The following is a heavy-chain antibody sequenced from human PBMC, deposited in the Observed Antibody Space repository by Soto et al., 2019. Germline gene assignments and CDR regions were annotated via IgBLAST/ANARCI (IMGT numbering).Heavy chain of an antibody. CDR3: ARAHNCGGDCGNYGMDV. J-gene: IGHJ6*02. V-gene: IGHV3-48*01. D-gene: IGHD2-21*02. CDR2: ISSSSSTI. Sequence: PGGSLRXSXAASGFTFSSYSMNCVLQAPGKGLEWVSYISSSSSTIYYADSVKGRFTISRDNAKNSLYLQMNSLRAEDTAVYYCARAHNCGGDCGNYGMDVWGQGTTVTVSS. CDR1: GFTFSSYS.